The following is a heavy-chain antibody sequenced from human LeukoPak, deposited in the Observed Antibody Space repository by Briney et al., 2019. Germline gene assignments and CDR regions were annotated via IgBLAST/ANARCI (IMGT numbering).Heavy chain of an antibody. CDR3: ARIDTGNDILTGSDNFDY. J-gene: IGHJ4*02. Sequence: SVKVSCKASGGTFSSYAISWVRQAPGQGLEWMGRIIPILGIANYAQKFQGRVTITADKSTSTAYMELSSLRSEDTAVYYCARIDTGNDILTGSDNFDYWGQDTLVTVSS. D-gene: IGHD3-9*01. CDR2: IIPILGIA. CDR1: GGTFSSYA. V-gene: IGHV1-69*04.